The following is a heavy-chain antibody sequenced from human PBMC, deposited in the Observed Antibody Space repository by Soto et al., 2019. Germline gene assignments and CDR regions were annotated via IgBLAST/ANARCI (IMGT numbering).Heavy chain of an antibody. V-gene: IGHV3-30*18. CDR2: ISYDGSNK. Sequence: AGGPLRLSCAASGFTFSSYGMHWVRQAPGKGLEWVAVISYDGSNKYYADSVKGRFTISRDNSKNTLYLQMNSLRAEDTAVYYCAKVGYDYVWGAWDAFDIWGQGTMVTVSS. CDR3: AKVGYDYVWGAWDAFDI. D-gene: IGHD3-16*01. J-gene: IGHJ3*02. CDR1: GFTFSSYG.